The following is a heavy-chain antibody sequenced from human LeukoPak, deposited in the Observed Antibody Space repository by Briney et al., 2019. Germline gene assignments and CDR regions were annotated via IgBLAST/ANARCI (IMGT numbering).Heavy chain of an antibody. Sequence: ALVKVSCKASGYTFTSYGISWVRQAPGQGLEWMGWISAYNGNTNYAQKLQGRVTMTTDTSTSTAYMELRSLRSDDTAVYYCARDRAKYHYDSSGYYWFDYWGQGTLVTVSS. CDR3: ARDRAKYHYDSSGYYWFDY. D-gene: IGHD3-22*01. V-gene: IGHV1-18*01. J-gene: IGHJ4*02. CDR1: GYTFTSYG. CDR2: ISAYNGNT.